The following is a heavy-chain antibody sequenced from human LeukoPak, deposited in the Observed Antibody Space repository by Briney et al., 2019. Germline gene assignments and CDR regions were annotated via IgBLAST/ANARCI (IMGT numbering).Heavy chain of an antibody. Sequence: PGGSLRLSCAASGFTFSDSAMTWVRQAPGKGLEWVSLISASGVSTYYADSVKGRFTISRDNSNTTLYLQMGSLRAGYTAVYFCGRDIQVSYLGQGTLVTVSS. CDR3: GRDIQVSY. CDR1: GFTFSDSA. J-gene: IGHJ4*02. CDR2: ISASGVST. D-gene: IGHD3-10*01. V-gene: IGHV3-23*01.